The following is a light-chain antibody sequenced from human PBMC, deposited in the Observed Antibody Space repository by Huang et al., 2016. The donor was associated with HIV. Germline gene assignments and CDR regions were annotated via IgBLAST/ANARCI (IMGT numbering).Light chain of an antibody. CDR3: QQRKYWPPIT. CDR2: AAS. Sequence: ETVLTQSPATLSLSPGERATLSCRASQSVNSDLAWYQQKPGQTPSLLIYAASNRATCSPARFSGSGSGTDFTLTISSLEPEDFAVYHCQQRKYWPPITFGQGTRLEIK. V-gene: IGKV3-11*01. J-gene: IGKJ5*01. CDR1: QSVNSD.